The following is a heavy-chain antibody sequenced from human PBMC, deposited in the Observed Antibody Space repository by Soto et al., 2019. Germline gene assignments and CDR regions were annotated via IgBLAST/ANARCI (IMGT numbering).Heavy chain of an antibody. J-gene: IGHJ4*02. CDR2: IFASGGST. V-gene: IGHV3-23*01. D-gene: IGHD7-27*01. CDR1: GFAFSSYA. CDR3: AKAVWVTWGLYSFES. Sequence: EVHLLESGGDLLQPGGSLRLSCAASGFAFSSYAMGWVRQAPGKGLEWVSGIFASGGSTYYADSVMGRFTISRDNSKNTLYPQMNSLRHEDTAVYYCAKAVWVTWGLYSFESWGQGTLVSVSS.